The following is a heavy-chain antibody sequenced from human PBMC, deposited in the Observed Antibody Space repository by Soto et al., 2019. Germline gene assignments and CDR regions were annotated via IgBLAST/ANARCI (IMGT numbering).Heavy chain of an antibody. CDR1: GYAFTSYA. D-gene: IGHD3-22*01. CDR2: ISAYNGNT. V-gene: IGHV1-18*01. J-gene: IGHJ5*02. CDR3: AREPYYYDEPGPFDP. Sequence: QVQLVQSGAEVKKPGASVKVSCKASGYAFTSYAISWVRQAPGQGLEWMGWISAYNGNTNYAQKLQGRVTMTTDTSTSTAYMELRSLRSDDTAVYYCAREPYYYDEPGPFDPWGQGTLVTVSS.